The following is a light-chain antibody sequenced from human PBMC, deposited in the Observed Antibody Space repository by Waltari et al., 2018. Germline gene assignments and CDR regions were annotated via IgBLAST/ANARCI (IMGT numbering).Light chain of an antibody. CDR3: MQALQTPVT. Sequence: IVLTQSPLSLPVTPGEPASMSCRSNQSLLHSTGYNYLHWYLQKPGQSTQILIYLGSFRATGVPDRFSGSASVTDFTVKISRVEAEDGGVYYCMQALQTPVTFGQGTRLEIK. V-gene: IGKV2-28*01. CDR2: LGS. J-gene: IGKJ5*01. CDR1: QSLLHSTGYNY.